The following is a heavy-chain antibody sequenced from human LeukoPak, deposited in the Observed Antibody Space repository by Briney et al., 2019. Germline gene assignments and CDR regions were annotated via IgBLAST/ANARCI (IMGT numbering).Heavy chain of an antibody. Sequence: PSETLPLTCTVPGGSISSSSYYWGWIRQPPGKGLEWIGSIHDSGSSYYNSSLKSRVTISVDTSKNQFSLKLSSVTAADTAVYYCARGASTTGRYNWFDPWGQGTLVTVSS. V-gene: IGHV4-39*01. D-gene: IGHD1-1*01. J-gene: IGHJ5*02. CDR2: IHDSGSS. CDR1: GGSISSSSYY. CDR3: ARGASTTGRYNWFDP.